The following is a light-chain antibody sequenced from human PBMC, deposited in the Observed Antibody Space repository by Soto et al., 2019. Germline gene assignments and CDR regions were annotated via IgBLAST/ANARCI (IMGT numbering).Light chain of an antibody. CDR3: QQYNKWPPIT. CDR2: GAS. CDR1: QSVSSN. V-gene: IGKV3-15*01. Sequence: EILMTQSPATLSVSPGERVALSCRASQSVSSNLAWYQQKPGQAPRLLIFGASTRANGIPARFSGSGSGTEFTLTISSLQSEDFASYYCQQYNKWPPITFGQGTRLEIK. J-gene: IGKJ5*01.